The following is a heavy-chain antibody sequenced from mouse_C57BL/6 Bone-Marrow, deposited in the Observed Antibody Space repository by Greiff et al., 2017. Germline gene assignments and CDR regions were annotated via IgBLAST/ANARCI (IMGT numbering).Heavy chain of an antibody. J-gene: IGHJ2*01. Sequence: QVQLQQPGAELVRPGTSVKLSCKASGYTFTSYWMHWVKQRPGQGLEWIGVIDPSDSYTDYNQKFKGKATLTVDPSSSTSYVQLSSLTSEVSAVYDCASPRVLLLGYFDYWGQGTALTVSS. V-gene: IGHV1-59*01. CDR2: IDPSDSYT. D-gene: IGHD1-1*01. CDR1: GYTFTSYW. CDR3: ASPRVLLLGYFDY.